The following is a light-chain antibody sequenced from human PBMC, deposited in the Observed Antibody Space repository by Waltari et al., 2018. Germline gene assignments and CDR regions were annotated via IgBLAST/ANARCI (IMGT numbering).Light chain of an antibody. CDR3: NSYAGNNWV. CDR2: EVS. CDR1: SSDVGAYNY. Sequence: QSALTQLPSASGSPGQSVTIPCTGTSSDVGAYNYVSWYQQHPGKAPQLMIYEVSKPPSGVPGGFSGSRSGTAASLTVSGLQAEDEADYYCNSYAGNNWVFGGGTKLTVL. J-gene: IGLJ3*02. V-gene: IGLV2-8*01.